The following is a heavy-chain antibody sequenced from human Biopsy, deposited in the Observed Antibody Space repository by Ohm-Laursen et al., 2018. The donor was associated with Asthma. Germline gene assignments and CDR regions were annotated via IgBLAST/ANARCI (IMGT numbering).Heavy chain of an antibody. CDR2: INPNNGGT. J-gene: IGHJ6*02. CDR1: GYTFTGYY. D-gene: IGHD1-20*01. V-gene: IGHV1-2*02. Sequence: EASVKVSCKASGYTFTGYYMHWVRQARGQGLEWMGWINPNNGGTHYAQKFQGRVTLTRDTSSSTAFMELSRLRSDDTAVYYCARSYNWNDFPDYFYGMDIWGQGTTVTVSS. CDR3: ARSYNWNDFPDYFYGMDI.